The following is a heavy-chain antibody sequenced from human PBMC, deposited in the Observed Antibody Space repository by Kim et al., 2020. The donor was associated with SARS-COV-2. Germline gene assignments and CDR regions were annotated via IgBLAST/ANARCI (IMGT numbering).Heavy chain of an antibody. D-gene: IGHD6-13*01. V-gene: IGHV3-11*06. J-gene: IGHJ4*02. Sequence: KGRVTITRDKSKNSLYLQMNSLRAEDTAVYYCARAAAGRGGPAFLDYWGQGTLVTVSS. CDR3: ARAAAGRGGPAFLDY.